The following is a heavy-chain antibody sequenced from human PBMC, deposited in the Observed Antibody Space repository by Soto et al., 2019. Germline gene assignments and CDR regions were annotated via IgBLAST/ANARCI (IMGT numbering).Heavy chain of an antibody. CDR2: ISSSSSYI. V-gene: IGHV3-21*01. D-gene: IGHD2-15*01. J-gene: IGHJ6*02. Sequence: PGGSLRLSCAASGFTFSSYSMNWVRKAPGKGLEWVSSISSSSSYIYYEDSVKGRFTISRDNAKNSLYLQMNSLRAEDTAVYYCARDAQHLAYCSAGSCPGPTGYYYYCMDVWGQGTTVTVSS. CDR1: GFTFSSYS. CDR3: ARDAQHLAYCSAGSCPGPTGYYYYCMDV.